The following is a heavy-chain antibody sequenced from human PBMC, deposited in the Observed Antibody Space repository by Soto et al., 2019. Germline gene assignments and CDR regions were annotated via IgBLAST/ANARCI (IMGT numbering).Heavy chain of an antibody. CDR2: IKQDGSEK. Sequence: HPGGSLRLSCAASGFTFSSYWMSWVRQAPGKGLEWVANIKQDGSEKYYVDSVKGRFTISRDNAKNSLYLQMNSLRAEDTAVYYCARDGLRVVVPAASKAVYNWFDPWGQGTLVTVS. D-gene: IGHD2-2*01. J-gene: IGHJ5*02. CDR3: ARDGLRVVVPAASKAVYNWFDP. CDR1: GFTFSSYW. V-gene: IGHV3-7*01.